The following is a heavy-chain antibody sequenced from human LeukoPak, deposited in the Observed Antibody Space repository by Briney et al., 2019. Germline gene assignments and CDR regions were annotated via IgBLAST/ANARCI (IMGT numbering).Heavy chain of an antibody. V-gene: IGHV3-30*02. Sequence: PGGSLRLSCAASGFTFSSYGMHSVRQAPGKGLEWVAFIRYDGSNKYYADSVKGRFTISRDNSKNTLYLQMNSLRAEDTAVYYWAKATDWFEDYWRQGALATVSS. D-gene: IGHD3-9*01. CDR2: IRYDGSNK. J-gene: IGHJ4*02. CDR3: AKATDWFEDY. CDR1: GFTFSSYG.